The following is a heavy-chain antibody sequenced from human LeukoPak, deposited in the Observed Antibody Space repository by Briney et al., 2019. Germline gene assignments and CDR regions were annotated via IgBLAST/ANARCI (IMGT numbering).Heavy chain of an antibody. CDR2: ITYDGITT. Sequence: GGSLRLSCAASGFTLSSCGMHWVRQAPGKGLEWVAVITYDGITTYFDDSVNGRFTISRDTSKSMLYLQMNSLRPEDTAVYYCVKEQSSGNYRTADFWGQGTLVTVSS. CDR1: GFTLSSCG. CDR3: VKEQSSGNYRTADF. V-gene: IGHV3-30*18. J-gene: IGHJ4*02. D-gene: IGHD3-10*01.